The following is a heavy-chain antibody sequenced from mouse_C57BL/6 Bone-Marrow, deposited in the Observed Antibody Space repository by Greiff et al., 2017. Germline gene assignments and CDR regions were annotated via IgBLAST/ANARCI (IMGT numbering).Heavy chain of an antibody. D-gene: IGHD1-3*01. Sequence: EVQRVESGADLVKPGGSLKLSCAASGFTFSSYGMSWVSQTPDKRLEWVATISSGGSYTYYTDSVKGRFTISSDNAKNTIYLQMSSLKSEDTATFYYSRSGGVLLDYWGQGTPLTVSA. V-gene: IGHV5-6*01. CDR2: ISSGGSYT. CDR1: GFTFSSYG. CDR3: SRSGGVLLDY. J-gene: IGHJ2*01.